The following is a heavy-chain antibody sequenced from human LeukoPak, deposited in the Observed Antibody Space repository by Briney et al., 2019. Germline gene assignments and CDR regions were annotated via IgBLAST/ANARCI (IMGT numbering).Heavy chain of an antibody. Sequence: GGSLRLSCAASGFTFSSYWMHWVRQAPGKGLVWVSRINSDGSSTIYADSVKGRFTISRDNAKNRLYLQMNSLRAEDTAVYYCAREEFLAGYNWFDPWGQGTLVTVSS. J-gene: IGHJ5*02. V-gene: IGHV3-74*01. CDR2: INSDGSST. D-gene: IGHD3-10*01. CDR1: GFTFSSYW. CDR3: AREEFLAGYNWFDP.